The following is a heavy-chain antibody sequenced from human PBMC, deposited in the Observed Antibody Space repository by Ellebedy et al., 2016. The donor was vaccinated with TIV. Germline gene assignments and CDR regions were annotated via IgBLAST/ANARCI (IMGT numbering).Heavy chain of an antibody. CDR3: ARGYDSSGSPTVRYFQH. Sequence: AASVKVSCKASGYTFTSYYINWVRQATGQGLEWMGWMNANSGNTGYAQKFQGRITMTRNTSISTAYMELSSLRSEDTAVYYCARGYDSSGSPTVRYFQHWGQGTLVTVSS. J-gene: IGHJ1*01. CDR1: GYTFTSYY. D-gene: IGHD3-22*01. CDR2: MNANSGNT. V-gene: IGHV1-8*01.